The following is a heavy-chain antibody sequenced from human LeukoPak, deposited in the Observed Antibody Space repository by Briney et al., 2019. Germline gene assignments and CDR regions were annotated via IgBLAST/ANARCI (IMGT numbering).Heavy chain of an antibody. D-gene: IGHD3-10*01. CDR2: IYHSGST. CDR1: GGSISSGGYY. Sequence: SETLSLTCTVSGGSISSGGYYWSWIRQPPGKGLEWIGYIYHSGSTYYNPSLKSRVTISVDRSKNQFSLKLSSVTAADTAVYYCARATLWFGELLSPFDYWGQGTLVTVSS. J-gene: IGHJ4*02. CDR3: ARATLWFGELLSPFDY. V-gene: IGHV4-30-2*01.